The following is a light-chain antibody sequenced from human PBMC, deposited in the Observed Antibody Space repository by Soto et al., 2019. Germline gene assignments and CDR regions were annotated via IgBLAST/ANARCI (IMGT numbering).Light chain of an antibody. Sequence: DIVLTQSLATLSLSPGERATLSCRASQSVSNYLAWYQQKPGQAPRLLIYDASNRATGIPARFSGSGSGTDFTLTISSLEPEDFAVYYCQQRSNWPPRITFGGGTKVEIK. CDR2: DAS. V-gene: IGKV3-11*01. CDR1: QSVSNY. J-gene: IGKJ4*01. CDR3: QQRSNWPPRIT.